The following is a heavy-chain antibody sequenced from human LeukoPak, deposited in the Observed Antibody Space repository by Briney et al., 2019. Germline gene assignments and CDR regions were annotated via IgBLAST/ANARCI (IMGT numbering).Heavy chain of an antibody. D-gene: IGHD3-22*01. CDR1: GFTFSGFG. Sequence: SLRLSCEASGFTFSGFGMHWVRQAPGKGLEWVTFISYDGSDEYYTESVKGRFTISRDNSKNTVYLQMNSLRAEDTAVYYCAKDLSVHYDTRGLGPWGQGTLVTVSS. J-gene: IGHJ5*02. V-gene: IGHV3-30*18. CDR2: ISYDGSDE. CDR3: AKDLSVHYDTRGLGP.